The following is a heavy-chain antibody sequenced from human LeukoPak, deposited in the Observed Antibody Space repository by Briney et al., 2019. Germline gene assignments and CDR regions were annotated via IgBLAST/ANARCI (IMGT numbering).Heavy chain of an antibody. CDR1: GFTFSSYA. CDR2: ISGSGGST. Sequence: GGSLRLSCAASGFTFSSYAMSWVRQAPGKGLEWVSAISGSGGSTYYADSVKGRFTISRDNSKNTLYLQMNSLRAEDTAVYYCARVGAVAGAFDLWGQGPMVTVS. V-gene: IGHV3-23*01. CDR3: ARVGAVAGAFDL. J-gene: IGHJ3*01. D-gene: IGHD3-10*01.